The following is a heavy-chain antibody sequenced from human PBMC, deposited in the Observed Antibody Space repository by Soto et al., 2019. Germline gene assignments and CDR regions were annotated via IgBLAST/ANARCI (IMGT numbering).Heavy chain of an antibody. CDR3: ACDRWFGEHGIDV. J-gene: IGHJ6*02. CDR1: GGSISSYY. Sequence: ASETLSLTCTVSGGSISSYYWSWIRQPPGKGLEWIGYIYYSGSTNYNPSLKSRVTISVDTSKHQFSLKLSSVTAADTAVYYCACDRWFGEHGIDVWGQGTTVTTSS. D-gene: IGHD3-10*01. V-gene: IGHV4-59*01. CDR2: IYYSGST.